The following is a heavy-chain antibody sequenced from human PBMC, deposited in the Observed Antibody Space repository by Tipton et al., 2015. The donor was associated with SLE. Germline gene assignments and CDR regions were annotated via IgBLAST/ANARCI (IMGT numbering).Heavy chain of an antibody. V-gene: IGHV3-74*01. J-gene: IGHJ4*02. CDR2: MNSDGSNR. Sequence: GSLRLSCAASGFNFRSYWMHWVRQVPGKGLVWVSQMNSDGSNRFYSASVTGRFTISRDNAKNTVYLQMDSLRAEDTALYYCARGGDAGLDYWGLGTQVTVSS. CDR1: GFNFRSYW. CDR3: ARGGDAGLDY.